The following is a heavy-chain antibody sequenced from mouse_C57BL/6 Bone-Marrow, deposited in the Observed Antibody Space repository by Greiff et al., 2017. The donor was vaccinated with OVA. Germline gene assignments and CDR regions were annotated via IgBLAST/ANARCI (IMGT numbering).Heavy chain of an antibody. D-gene: IGHD1-1*01. J-gene: IGHJ1*03. Sequence: EVKLMESGGGLVQPGGSLKLSCAASGFTFSDYYMYWVRQTPEKRLEWVAYISNGGGSTYYPDTVKGRFTISRDNAKNTLYLQMSRLKSEDTAMYYCARHVGYYGSSHWYFDVWGTGTTVTVSS. CDR2: ISNGGGST. V-gene: IGHV5-12*01. CDR1: GFTFSDYY. CDR3: ARHVGYYGSSHWYFDV.